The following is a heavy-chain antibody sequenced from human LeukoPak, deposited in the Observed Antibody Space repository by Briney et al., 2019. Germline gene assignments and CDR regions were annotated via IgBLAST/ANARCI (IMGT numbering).Heavy chain of an antibody. CDR3: ARVQVGAGPYYFDY. CDR1: GYTFTSYG. J-gene: IGHJ4*02. V-gene: IGHV1-18*01. D-gene: IGHD1-26*01. CDR2: ISAYNGNT. Sequence: ASVKVSCKASGYTFTSYGFSWVRQAPGQGLEWMGWISAYNGNTNYAQKLQGRVTMTTDTSTSTAYMELRSLRSDDTAVYYCARVQVGAGPYYFDYWGQGTLVTVSS.